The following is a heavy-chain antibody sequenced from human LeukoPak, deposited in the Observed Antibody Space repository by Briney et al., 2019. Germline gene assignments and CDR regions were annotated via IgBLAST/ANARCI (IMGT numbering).Heavy chain of an antibody. CDR2: ISWNSGSR. J-gene: IGHJ3*02. D-gene: IGHD6-13*01. Sequence: GGSLRLSCAASGFTFGDDAMHWVRQAPGKGLEWVSGISWNSGSRGYADSVKGRFTISRDNAKNSLYLQMNSLRAEDTALYYCARAAAGTPNAFDIWGQGTMVTVSS. V-gene: IGHV3-9*01. CDR1: GFTFGDDA. CDR3: ARAAAGTPNAFDI.